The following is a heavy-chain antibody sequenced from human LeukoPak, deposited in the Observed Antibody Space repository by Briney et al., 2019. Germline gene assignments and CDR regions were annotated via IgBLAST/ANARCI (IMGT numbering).Heavy chain of an antibody. CDR3: ASSLAVAGTEADY. Sequence: GASVKVSCKASGGTFSSYAISWVRQAPGQGLEWMGGIIPIFGTANYAQKFQGRVTITADKSTSTAYMELSSLRSEDTAVYYRASSLAVAGTEADYWGQGTLVTVSS. CDR1: GGTFSSYA. CDR2: IIPIFGTA. J-gene: IGHJ4*02. D-gene: IGHD6-19*01. V-gene: IGHV1-69*06.